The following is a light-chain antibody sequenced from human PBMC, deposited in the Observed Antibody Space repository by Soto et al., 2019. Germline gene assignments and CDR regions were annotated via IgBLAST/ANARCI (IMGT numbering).Light chain of an antibody. CDR1: SSNIGRNT. Sequence: QSVLTQPPSASGTPGQRVTISCSGSSSNIGRNTVKWYRQLPGTAPKLLIGSSDQRPSGVPDRFSGSQSGTSASLAISGLQSEDEADYSCAAWDDSLNAWAFGGGTKLTV. V-gene: IGLV1-44*01. CDR2: SSD. CDR3: AAWDDSLNAWA. J-gene: IGLJ3*02.